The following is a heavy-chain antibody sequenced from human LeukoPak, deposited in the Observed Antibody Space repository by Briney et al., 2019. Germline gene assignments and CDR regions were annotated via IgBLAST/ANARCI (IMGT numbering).Heavy chain of an antibody. CDR1: GGSISSSGYY. CDR3: ARDRALTRYSSSWYGAELDY. V-gene: IGHV4-61*08. CDR2: IYYSGST. Sequence: SETLSLTCTVSGGSISSSGYYWSWIRQPPGKGLEWIGYIYYSGSTNYNPSLKSRVTMSVDTSKNQFSLKLSSVTAADTAVYYCARDRALTRYSSSWYGAELDYWGQGTLVTVSS. J-gene: IGHJ4*02. D-gene: IGHD6-13*01.